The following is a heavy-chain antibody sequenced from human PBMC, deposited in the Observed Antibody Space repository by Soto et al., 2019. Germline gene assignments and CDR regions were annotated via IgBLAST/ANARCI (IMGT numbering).Heavy chain of an antibody. D-gene: IGHD5-12*01. CDR3: ARTKIVAEVDACYI. CDR2: IHPSGGRT. V-gene: IGHV1-46*03. J-gene: IGHJ3*02. CDR1: GYTFTSYY. Sequence: QVQLVPSGAEVKKPGASVKVSCKASGYTFTSYYMHWVRQAPGQGLEWSGIIHPSGGRTSYAHKFQGRVTVTRDTSTSSVYLQRGSLRSEDTAANSGARTKIVAEVDACYIWGQGTMVTVSA.